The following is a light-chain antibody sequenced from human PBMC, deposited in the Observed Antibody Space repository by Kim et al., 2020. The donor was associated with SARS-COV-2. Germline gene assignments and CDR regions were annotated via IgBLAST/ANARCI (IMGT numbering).Light chain of an antibody. Sequence: TVTISCARSSGSIASNYVQWYQQRPGSSPTTVIYEDNERPSGVPDRFSGSVDISSNSASLTISGLKTEDEADYYCQSFDSTNLNWVFGGGTQLTVL. J-gene: IGLJ3*02. V-gene: IGLV6-57*01. CDR2: EDN. CDR3: QSFDSTNLNWV. CDR1: SGSIASNY.